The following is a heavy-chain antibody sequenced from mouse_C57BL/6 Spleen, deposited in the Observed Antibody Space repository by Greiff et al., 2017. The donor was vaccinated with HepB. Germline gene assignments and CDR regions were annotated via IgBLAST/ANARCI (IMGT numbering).Heavy chain of an antibody. CDR1: GYTFTSYW. J-gene: IGHJ2*01. V-gene: IGHV1-7*01. D-gene: IGHD1-1*01. CDR2: INPSSGYT. Sequence: VKLMESGAELAKPGASVKLSCKASGYTFTSYWMHWVKQRPGQGLEWIGYINPSSGYTKYNQKFKDKATLTADKSSSTAYMQLSSLTYEDSAVYYCARVDDELFYYFDYWGQGTPLTVSS. CDR3: ARVDDELFYYFDY.